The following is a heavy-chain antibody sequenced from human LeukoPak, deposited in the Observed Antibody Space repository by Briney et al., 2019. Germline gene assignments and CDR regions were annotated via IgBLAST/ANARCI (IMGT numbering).Heavy chain of an antibody. D-gene: IGHD2-15*01. CDR3: ARGAPPDVVVVAAPPFDY. CDR1: GGSFSGYY. J-gene: IGHJ4*02. CDR2: INHSGST. Sequence: PSETLSLTCAVYGGSFSGYYWSWIRQPPGKGLEWIGEINHSGSTNYNPSLKSRVTISVDTSKNQFSLKLSSVTAADTAVYYCARGAPPDVVVVAAPPFDYWGQGTLVTVSS. V-gene: IGHV4-34*01.